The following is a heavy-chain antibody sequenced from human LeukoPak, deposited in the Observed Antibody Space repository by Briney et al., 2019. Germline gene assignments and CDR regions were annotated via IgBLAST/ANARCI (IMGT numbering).Heavy chain of an antibody. CDR1: GFTFSSYA. D-gene: IGHD2-15*01. CDR3: APVDGYCSGGSCSY. V-gene: IGHV3-23*01. Sequence: GGSLRLSCAASGFTFSSYAMSWVRQAPGKGLEWVSAISGSGGSTYYADSVKGRFTISRDNSKNTLYLQMNSRRAEDTAVYYCAPVDGYCSGGSCSYWGQGTLVTVSS. J-gene: IGHJ4*02. CDR2: ISGSGGST.